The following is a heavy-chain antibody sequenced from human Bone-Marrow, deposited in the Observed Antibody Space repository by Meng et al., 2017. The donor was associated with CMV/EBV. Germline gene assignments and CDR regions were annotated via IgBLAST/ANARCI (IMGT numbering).Heavy chain of an antibody. J-gene: IGHJ3*02. D-gene: IGHD1-26*01. Sequence: ASVKVSCKATGYTYTVYFIHWVRQAPVQGLEWMGCVNHNGGVTYYAQKFLGSVTMTSDSSINKAYMDLSGLRSNDNAMYYCARGGWELVEAFDIWGQGTTVTVSS. CDR2: VNHNGGVT. CDR3: ARGGWELVEAFDI. CDR1: GYTYTVYF. V-gene: IGHV1-2*02.